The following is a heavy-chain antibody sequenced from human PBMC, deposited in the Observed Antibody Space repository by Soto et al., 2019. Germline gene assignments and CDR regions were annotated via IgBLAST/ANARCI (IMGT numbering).Heavy chain of an antibody. CDR2: ISYDGSNK. Sequence: GGSLRLSCAASGFTFSSYGMHWVRQAPGKGLEWVAVISYDGSNKYYADSVKGRFTISRDNSKNTLYLQMNSLRAEDTAVYYCAKSVVRYGDYRWFDPWGQGTLVTVSS. CDR1: GFTFSSYG. V-gene: IGHV3-30*18. J-gene: IGHJ5*02. CDR3: AKSVVRYGDYRWFDP. D-gene: IGHD4-17*01.